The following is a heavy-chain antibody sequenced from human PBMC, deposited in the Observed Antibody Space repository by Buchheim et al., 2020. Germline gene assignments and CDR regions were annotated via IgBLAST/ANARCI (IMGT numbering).Heavy chain of an antibody. CDR2: VYYSGST. J-gene: IGHJ4*02. D-gene: IGHD1-26*01. Sequence: QLQLQESGPGLVRPSETLSLTCSVSGDSITSRSSYWAWIRQAPGKGLEWIGTVYYSGSTYSNPSLMSRFTVSVDTSKTQFSLKLNSVTAADTAVYFCARQRGVGSYWIGKNVVSKNYFDYWGRGTL. V-gene: IGHV4-39*01. CDR3: ARQRGVGSYWIGKNVVSKNYFDY. CDR1: GDSITSRSSY.